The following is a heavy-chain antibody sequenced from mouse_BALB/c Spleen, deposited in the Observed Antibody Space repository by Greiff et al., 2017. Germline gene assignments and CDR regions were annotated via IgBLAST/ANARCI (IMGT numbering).Heavy chain of an antibody. Sequence: EVMLVESGGGLVQPKGSLKLSCAASGFTFNTYAMHWVCQAPGKGLEWVARIRSKSNNYATYYADSVKDRFTISRDDSQSMLYLQMNNLKTEDTAMYYCVREDYYGRFAYWGQGTLVTVSA. CDR3: VREDYYGRFAY. V-gene: IGHV10-3*03. CDR1: GFTFNTYA. CDR2: IRSKSNNYAT. J-gene: IGHJ3*01. D-gene: IGHD1-2*01.